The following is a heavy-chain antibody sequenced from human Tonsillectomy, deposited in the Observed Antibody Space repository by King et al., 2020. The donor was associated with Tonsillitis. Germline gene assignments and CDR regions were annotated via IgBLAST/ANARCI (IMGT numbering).Heavy chain of an antibody. CDR1: GFTFSSYE. J-gene: IGHJ4*02. V-gene: IGHV3-48*03. CDR3: ARDPIVGANFDY. D-gene: IGHD1-26*01. CDR2: ISRSGRII. Sequence: VQLVESGGGLVQPGGSLRLSCAASGFTFSSYEMNWVRQAPGKGLEWVSYISRSGRIIYYAGSVKGRFTISRDNAKNSLYLQMNSLRAEGTAVYYCARDPIVGANFDYWGQGTLVTVAT.